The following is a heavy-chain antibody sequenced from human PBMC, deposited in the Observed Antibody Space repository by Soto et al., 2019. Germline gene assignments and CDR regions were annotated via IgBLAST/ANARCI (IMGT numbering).Heavy chain of an antibody. Sequence: QVQLVQSGAEVKKPGASVKVSCKVSGYTLTELSMHWVRQAPGKGLEWMGGFDPEDGETIYAQKFQGRVTMTEDTSTDTAYMELSSLRSEDTAVYYCATDWHMVATIRVSRGAFDIWGQGTMVTVSS. CDR1: GYTLTELS. J-gene: IGHJ3*02. V-gene: IGHV1-24*01. CDR3: ATDWHMVATIRVSRGAFDI. CDR2: FDPEDGET. D-gene: IGHD5-12*01.